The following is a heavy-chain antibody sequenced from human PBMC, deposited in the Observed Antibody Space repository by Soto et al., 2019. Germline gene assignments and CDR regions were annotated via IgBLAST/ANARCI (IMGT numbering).Heavy chain of an antibody. CDR3: ARENHPTYYDFWSGTGYFDY. V-gene: IGHV1-46*01. J-gene: IGHJ4*02. Sequence: ASVKVSCKASGYTFTSYYVHWVRQAPGQGLEWMGIINPSGGSTNYAQKFQGRVTMTRDTSTSTVYMELSSLRSEDTAVYYCARENHPTYYDFWSGTGYFDYWGQGTLVTVSS. CDR1: GYTFTSYY. D-gene: IGHD3-3*01. CDR2: INPSGGST.